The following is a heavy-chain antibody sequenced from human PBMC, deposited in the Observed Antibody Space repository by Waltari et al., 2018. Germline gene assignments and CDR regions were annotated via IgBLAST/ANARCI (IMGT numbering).Heavy chain of an antibody. CDR1: GFTFSSYS. Sequence: EVQLVESGGGLVQPGGSLRLSCAASGFTFSSYSMNWVRQAPGKGLEWVSVIYSGGSTYYADSVKGRFTISRDNSKNTLYLQMNSLRAEDTAVYYCAKGDPDYYDSSGSVLYYWGQGTLVTVSS. CDR2: IYSGGST. CDR3: AKGDPDYYDSSGSVLYY. V-gene: IGHV3-23*03. J-gene: IGHJ4*02. D-gene: IGHD3-22*01.